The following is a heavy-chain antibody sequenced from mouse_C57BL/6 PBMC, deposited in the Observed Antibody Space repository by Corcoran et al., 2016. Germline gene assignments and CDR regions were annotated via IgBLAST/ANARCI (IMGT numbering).Heavy chain of an antibody. D-gene: IGHD2-4*01. CDR3: ASFHDDKDIDYPEGFAY. CDR1: GYTFTSYW. Sequence: QVQLQQPGTELVKPGASVKLSCKASGYTFTSYWMHWVKQRPGQGLEWIGNINPSNGGTNYNEKFKSKATLTVDKSSSTAYMQLSSLTSEDSAVYYCASFHDDKDIDYPEGFAYWGQGTLVTVSA. CDR2: INPSNGGT. J-gene: IGHJ3*01. V-gene: IGHV1-53*01.